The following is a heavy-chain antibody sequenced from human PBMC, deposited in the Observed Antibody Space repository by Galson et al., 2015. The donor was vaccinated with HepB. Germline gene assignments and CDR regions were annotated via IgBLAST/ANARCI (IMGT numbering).Heavy chain of an antibody. CDR1: GFTFSGSA. J-gene: IGHJ3*02. D-gene: IGHD1-26*01. V-gene: IGHV3-73*01. CDR3: LSWSGSRTDAFDI. CDR2: IRSKANSYAT. Sequence: SLRLSCAASGFTFSGSAMHWVRQASGKGLEWVGRIRSKANSYATAYAASVKGRFTISRDDSKNTAYLQMNSLKTEDTAVYYCLSWSGSRTDAFDIWGQGTMVTVSS.